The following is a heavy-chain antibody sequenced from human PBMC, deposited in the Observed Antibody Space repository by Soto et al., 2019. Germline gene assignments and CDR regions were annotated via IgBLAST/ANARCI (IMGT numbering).Heavy chain of an antibody. CDR1: GGTFRRHA. D-gene: IGHD3-22*01. V-gene: IGHV1-69*01. CDR2: IIPILGTA. Sequence: QVQLVQSGAEVRKPGSSVNVSCKASGGTFRRHAISWVRQAPGQGLEWMGGIIPILGTANHAKKFQGRVTIIADESTSRGYMEWSSLRSEDTAMYYCARGWGYDSNDYYYAYWVEGTMVMVSS. J-gene: IGHJ4*02. CDR3: ARGWGYDSNDYYYAY.